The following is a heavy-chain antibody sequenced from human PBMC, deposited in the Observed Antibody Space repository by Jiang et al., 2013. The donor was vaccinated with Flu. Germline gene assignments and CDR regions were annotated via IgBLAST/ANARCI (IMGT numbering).Heavy chain of an antibody. CDR1: GGSINTSRYY. D-gene: IGHD3-16*01. Sequence: GSGLVKPSETLSLTCTVSGGSINTSRYYWGWVRQPPGKVLEWIGSMYHDGTTHYSPSLRSRATIAMDTSKNQFSLRLNSVTAADTAVYFCARRGSYDYTWGRYYFDYWGQGSLVAVSS. J-gene: IGHJ4*02. V-gene: IGHV4-39*01. CDR2: MYHDGTT. CDR3: ARRGSYDYTWGRYYFDY.